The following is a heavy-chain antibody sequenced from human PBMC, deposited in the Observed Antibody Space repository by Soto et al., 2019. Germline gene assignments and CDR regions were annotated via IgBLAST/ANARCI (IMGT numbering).Heavy chain of an antibody. Sequence: QVHLVQSGAEVKKPGASMEVSCKASGYSFNSFYVHWVRQAPGQGLEWLGLINPGGGRTTYAQKFQGRVTVTRDTSTSTVYMELSSLRSEDTAVHYCARDMHPTTPYYYYYGIDVWGQGTTVTVSS. CDR1: GYSFNSFY. D-gene: IGHD1-26*01. CDR2: INPGGGRT. V-gene: IGHV1-46*02. J-gene: IGHJ6*02. CDR3: ARDMHPTTPYYYYYGIDV.